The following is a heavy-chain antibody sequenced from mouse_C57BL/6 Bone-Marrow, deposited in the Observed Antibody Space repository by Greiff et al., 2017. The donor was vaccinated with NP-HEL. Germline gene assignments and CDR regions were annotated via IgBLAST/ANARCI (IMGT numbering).Heavy chain of an antibody. CDR1: GFTFTDYY. J-gene: IGHJ3*01. Sequence: DVKLVESGGGLVQPGGSLSLSCAASGFTFTDYYMSWVRQPPGKALEWLGFISNKANGYTTEYSASVKGRFTISRDNSQSILYLQMNALRAEDSATYYCARYSNSWFAYWGQGTLVTVSA. CDR2: ISNKANGYTT. V-gene: IGHV7-3*01. CDR3: ARYSNSWFAY. D-gene: IGHD2-1*01.